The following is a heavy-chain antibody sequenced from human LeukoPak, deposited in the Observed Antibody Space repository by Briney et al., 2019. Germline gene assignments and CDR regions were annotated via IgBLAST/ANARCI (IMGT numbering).Heavy chain of an antibody. CDR2: IHYSGST. CDR1: GGSISSDY. Sequence: SETLSLTCTVSGGSISSDYWSWIRQPPGKGLEWIGYIHYSGSTNYNPSLKSRVTISVDTSKNQFSLKLSSVTAADTAVYYCASVRGYIYGYPFDYWGQGTLVTVSS. CDR3: ASVRGYIYGYPFDY. J-gene: IGHJ4*02. D-gene: IGHD5-18*01. V-gene: IGHV4-59*01.